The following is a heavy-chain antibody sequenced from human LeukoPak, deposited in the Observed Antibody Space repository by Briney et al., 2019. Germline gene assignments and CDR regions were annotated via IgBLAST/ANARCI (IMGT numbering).Heavy chain of an antibody. Sequence: PSETLSLTCAVYGGSFSGYYWSWIRQPPGKGLEWIGEINHSGSTNYNPSLKSRVTISVDTSKNQFSLKLNSVTAADTAVYYCARGALWFGELSYAFDIWGQGTMVTVSS. CDR3: ARGALWFGELSYAFDI. V-gene: IGHV4-34*01. D-gene: IGHD3-10*01. CDR2: INHSGST. J-gene: IGHJ3*02. CDR1: GGSFSGYY.